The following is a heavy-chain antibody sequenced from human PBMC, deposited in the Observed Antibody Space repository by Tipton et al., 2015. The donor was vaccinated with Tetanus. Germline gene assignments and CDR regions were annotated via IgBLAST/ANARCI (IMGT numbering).Heavy chain of an antibody. Sequence: TLSLTCTVSGGSISSSSYYWGWIRQPPGKGLEWIGEINHSGSTTYSPSFKSRVTISVDTSKNQFSLKLSSVTAADTAVYYCACNPNIAAAGTGEDSGWFDPWGQGTLVTVSS. CDR1: GGSISSSSYY. CDR3: ACNPNIAAAGTGEDSGWFDP. J-gene: IGHJ5*02. D-gene: IGHD6-13*01. CDR2: INHSGST. V-gene: IGHV4-39*07.